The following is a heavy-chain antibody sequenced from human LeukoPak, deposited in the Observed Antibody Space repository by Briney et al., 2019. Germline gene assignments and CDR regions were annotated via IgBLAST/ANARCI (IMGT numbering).Heavy chain of an antibody. V-gene: IGHV3-66*01. J-gene: IGHJ4*02. CDR1: GFTVSSNY. Sequence: GGSLRLSCAASGFTVSSNYMSWVRQAPGKGLEWVSVIYSGGSTYYADSVKGRFTISRDNSKNTLYLQMSSLRVEDTAVYYCVKVSPGGDLYYFDYWGQGTLVTVSS. CDR2: IYSGGST. CDR3: VKVSPGGDLYYFDY. D-gene: IGHD2-21*02.